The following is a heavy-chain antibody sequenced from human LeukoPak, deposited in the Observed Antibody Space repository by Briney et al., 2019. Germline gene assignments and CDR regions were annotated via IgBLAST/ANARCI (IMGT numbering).Heavy chain of an antibody. CDR1: GYTFTSYG. Sequence: RASVKVSSKASGYTFTSYGISWVRQAPGQGLEWMGWISAYNGNTNYAQKLQGRVTMTTDTSTSTAYMELRSLRSDDTAVYYCARHPDCSSTSCYGYYFDYWGQGTLVTVSS. V-gene: IGHV1-18*01. D-gene: IGHD2-2*01. CDR2: ISAYNGNT. CDR3: ARHPDCSSTSCYGYYFDY. J-gene: IGHJ4*02.